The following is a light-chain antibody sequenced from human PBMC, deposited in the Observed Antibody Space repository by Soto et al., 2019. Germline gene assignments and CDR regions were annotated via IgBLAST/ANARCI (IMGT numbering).Light chain of an antibody. CDR1: QNLHSF. V-gene: IGKV3-11*01. CDR3: QQRTRWPMT. CDR2: DGS. J-gene: IGKJ5*01. Sequence: EIVLTQSPATLSVSLGERVTLPCRTSQNLHSFLNWYQLRPGQAPRPLIYDGSKRAAGVPDRISGDGSGTDYTLTISSLEPEDFAVYYCQQRTRWPMTFGQGTRLEIK.